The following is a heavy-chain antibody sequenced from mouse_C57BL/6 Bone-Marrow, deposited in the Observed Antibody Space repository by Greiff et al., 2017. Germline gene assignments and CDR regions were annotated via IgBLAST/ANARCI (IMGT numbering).Heavy chain of an antibody. CDR3: VRNWGENFDD. CDR2: IRSKSNNYAT. J-gene: IGHJ2*01. Sequence: EVMLVESGGGLVQPKGSLKLSCAASGFSFNTYAMNWVRQAPGKGLEWVARIRSKSNNYATYYAESVKDRFTITRDDTESMLYLQMNNLKTEDTAMYYCVRNWGENFDDWGQGTTLTVSS. V-gene: IGHV10-1*01. CDR1: GFSFNTYA. D-gene: IGHD4-1*01.